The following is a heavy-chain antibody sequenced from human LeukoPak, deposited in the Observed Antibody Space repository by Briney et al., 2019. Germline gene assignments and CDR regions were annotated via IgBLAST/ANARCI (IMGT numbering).Heavy chain of an antibody. J-gene: IGHJ4*02. Sequence: ASVKVSCKASGGTFSSYAISWVRQAPGQGLEWMGRIIPILGIANYAQKFQGRVTITADKSTSTAYMELSSLRSEDTAVYYCARDRVGATVYYFDYWGQGTLVTVSS. V-gene: IGHV1-69*04. CDR3: ARDRVGATVYYFDY. CDR2: IIPILGIA. CDR1: GGTFSSYA. D-gene: IGHD1-26*01.